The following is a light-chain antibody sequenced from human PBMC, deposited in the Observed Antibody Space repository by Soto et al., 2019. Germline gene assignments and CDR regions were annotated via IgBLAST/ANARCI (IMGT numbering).Light chain of an antibody. J-gene: IGKJ2*01. Sequence: EIVLTQSPGTLSLSPGERATLSCRASQSVSSSYLAWYQQKPGQAPRLLIYGASSRATGIPDRFSVSGSGTYFTLTISRLEPKDFAVYYCPQYGSSPLYPFGQGTKLEIK. V-gene: IGKV3-20*01. CDR1: QSVSSSY. CDR3: PQYGSSPLYP. CDR2: GAS.